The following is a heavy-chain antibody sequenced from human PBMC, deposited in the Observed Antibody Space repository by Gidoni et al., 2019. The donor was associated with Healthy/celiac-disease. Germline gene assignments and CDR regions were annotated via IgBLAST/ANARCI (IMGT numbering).Heavy chain of an antibody. D-gene: IGHD1-7*01. Sequence: EVQLLESGGGLVKPGGSLRLSCAASGFTFSSYSMNWVRQAPGKGLEWVSSISSSSSYKYYADSVKGRFTISRDNAKNSLYLQMNSLRAEDTAVYYCARDEGTTNAFDIWGQGTMVTVSS. V-gene: IGHV3-21*01. CDR3: ARDEGTTNAFDI. CDR2: ISSSSSYK. CDR1: GFTFSSYS. J-gene: IGHJ3*02.